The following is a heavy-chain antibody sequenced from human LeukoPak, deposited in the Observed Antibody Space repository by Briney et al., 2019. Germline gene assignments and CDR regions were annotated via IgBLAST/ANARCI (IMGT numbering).Heavy chain of an antibody. CDR2: ISADNGNT. Sequence: ASVTVSCTASGYTFSSYAISWVRQAPGQGLEWMGWISADNGNTNHAQKFQGRVSLTTDTSTSTAYMELRSLRSDDTAVYYCARGYSSGWPDYWGQGTLVTVSS. CDR3: ARGYSSGWPDY. CDR1: GYTFSSYA. D-gene: IGHD6-19*01. V-gene: IGHV1-18*04. J-gene: IGHJ4*02.